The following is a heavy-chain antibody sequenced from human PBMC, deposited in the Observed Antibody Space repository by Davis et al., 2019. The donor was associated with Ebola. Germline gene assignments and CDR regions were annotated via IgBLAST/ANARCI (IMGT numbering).Heavy chain of an antibody. Sequence: ASVKVSCKASGYTFTSYGITWVRQAPGQGLEWMGWINPHNGNTNYAQNVQGRVTMTTDTSTSTAYMELRSLRSDDTAVYYCARDPVVGATDYLGQGTLVTVSS. V-gene: IGHV1-18*04. CDR3: ARDPVVGATDY. D-gene: IGHD1-26*01. J-gene: IGHJ4*02. CDR2: INPHNGNT. CDR1: GYTFTSYG.